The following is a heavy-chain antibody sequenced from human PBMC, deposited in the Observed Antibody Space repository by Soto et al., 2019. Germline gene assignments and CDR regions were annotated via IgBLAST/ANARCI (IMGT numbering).Heavy chain of an antibody. J-gene: IGHJ6*02. CDR2: FIPIFGTA. CDR3: ARGLTGTTLAYGMDV. V-gene: IGHV1-69*12. CDR1: GGTFSSYA. D-gene: IGHD1-7*01. Sequence: QVQLVQSGAEVKKPGSSVKVSCKASGGTFSSYAISWVRQAPGQGLEWMGGFIPIFGTADYAQKFQGRVTITADESTSTAYMVLSSLRSEDTDVYYCARGLTGTTLAYGMDVWGQGTTVTVSS.